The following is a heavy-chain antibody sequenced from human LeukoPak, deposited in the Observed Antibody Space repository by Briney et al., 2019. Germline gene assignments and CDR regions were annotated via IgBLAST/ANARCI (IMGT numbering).Heavy chain of an antibody. J-gene: IGHJ4*02. V-gene: IGHV4-38-2*01. CDR2: IYLGGTT. CDR3: ATNWSDFDY. CDR1: GYSISSGPY. D-gene: IGHD1-1*01. Sequence: SETLSLTCSVSGYSISSGPYWGWIRQPPGQGLEWIASIYLGGTTYYTPSPKSRVTISVDTSKNQLSLRLSSVTAADTAVYYCATNWSDFDYWGPGTLVTVSS.